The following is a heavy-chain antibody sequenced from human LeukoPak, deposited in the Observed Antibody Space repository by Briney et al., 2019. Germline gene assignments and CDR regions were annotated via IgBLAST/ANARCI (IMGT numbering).Heavy chain of an antibody. CDR3: ARGDYYDRSGYERIAFDI. Sequence: SETLSLTCTVSGGSISRYYWSWIRPPAGKGLELIGRIYTSGSNNYHPSLKSRVTMSVDTSKNHFSLKLSSVTAAVTAMYYCARGDYYDRSGYERIAFDIWGQRKICTVPS. CDR1: GGSISRYY. D-gene: IGHD3-22*01. CDR2: IYTSGSN. J-gene: IGHJ3*02. V-gene: IGHV4-4*07.